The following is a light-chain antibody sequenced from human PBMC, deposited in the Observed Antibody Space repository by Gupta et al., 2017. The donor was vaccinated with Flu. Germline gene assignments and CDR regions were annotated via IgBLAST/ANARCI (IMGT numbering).Light chain of an antibody. Sequence: QSVLTQPPSMSGTPGQRVTISCSGSSSNIGSNTVKWYQHLPGTAPKLLIYSNNQRPSGVPDRFAGSTSGTSASMAISGLQSEEEAEYYCEEWDDSLNGTNYVFGTGTKVTVL. CDR3: EEWDDSLNGTNYV. CDR2: SNN. V-gene: IGLV1-44*01. J-gene: IGLJ1*01. CDR1: SSNIGSNT.